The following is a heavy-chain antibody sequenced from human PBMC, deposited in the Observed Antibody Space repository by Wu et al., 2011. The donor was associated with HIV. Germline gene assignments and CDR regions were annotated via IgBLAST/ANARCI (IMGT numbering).Heavy chain of an antibody. D-gene: IGHD3-22*01. V-gene: IGHV1-69*14. CDR3: ARGSGYHFNYNYLVV. CDR2: IIAIFGTA. CDR1: GGTFNSYA. Sequence: QVQLVQSGSEIKTPGSSVKVSCKASGGTFNSYAISWVRQAPGQGLEWMGGIIAIFGTANYAQKFQGRVTITADKPTTTTYMELNNLRSEDTAVYYCARGSGYHFNYNYLVVWGKGTTVTVSS. J-gene: IGHJ6*03.